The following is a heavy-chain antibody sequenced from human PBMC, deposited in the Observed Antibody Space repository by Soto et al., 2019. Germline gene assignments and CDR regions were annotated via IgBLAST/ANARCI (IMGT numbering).Heavy chain of an antibody. CDR1: GGSISSGDYY. D-gene: IGHD2-21*01. V-gene: IGHV4-30-4*01. CDR3: AREVWFKTDYNYYGVDV. CDR2: IYYSGST. Sequence: SETLSLTCTVSGGSISSGDYYWSWIRQPPGKDLEWIGYIYYSGSTYYNPSLKSRVTISVDTSKNQFSLKLSSVTAADTAVYYCAREVWFKTDYNYYGVDVWGQGTTVTVSS. J-gene: IGHJ6*02.